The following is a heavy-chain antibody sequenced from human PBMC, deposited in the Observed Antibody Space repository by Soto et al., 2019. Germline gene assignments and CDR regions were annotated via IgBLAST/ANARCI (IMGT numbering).Heavy chain of an antibody. D-gene: IGHD3-9*01. V-gene: IGHV4-61*08. CDR3: ARHDYYHRTFDI. J-gene: IGHJ3*02. CDR1: GGSVGTGAYY. CDR2: TLYSGSP. Sequence: TSETLSLTCRVSGGSVGTGAYYWSWIRQPPGKGLEWIGYTLYSGSPNYNPSLQSLQSRVTISVDTSRNQFSLRLTSVTAADTALYYCARHDYYHRTFDIWGQGTLVTVSS.